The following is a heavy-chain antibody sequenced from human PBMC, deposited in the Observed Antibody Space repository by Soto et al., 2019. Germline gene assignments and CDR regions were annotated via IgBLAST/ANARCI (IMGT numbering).Heavy chain of an antibody. CDR3: AAVAGTSAFVGYFEY. CDR2: IIPALDVE. V-gene: IGHV1-69*02. D-gene: IGHD6-19*01. Sequence: QGLLVQSGAEVKKPVSSVKVSCKAPGGTLSTYTLTWLRQAPGQGPEWMGRIIPALDVEDYAQQFQGRVTITADTSTSTAYMELHSLRSDDTAVYYCAAVAGTSAFVGYFEYWGQGTLVTVAS. CDR1: GGTLSTYT. J-gene: IGHJ4*02.